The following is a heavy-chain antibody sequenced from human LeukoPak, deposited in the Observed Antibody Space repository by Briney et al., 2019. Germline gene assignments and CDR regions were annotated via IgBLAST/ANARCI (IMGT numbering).Heavy chain of an antibody. D-gene: IGHD3-22*01. CDR3: ARVSRSYGSGYYYFDY. CDR2: INPNSGGT. CDR1: GYTFTGYY. J-gene: IGHJ4*02. V-gene: IGHV1-2*02. Sequence: ASVKVSSKASGYTFTGYYMHWVRQAPGQGLEWMGWINPNSGGTNYAQKFQGRVTMTRDTSISTAYMELSRLRSDDTAVYYCARVSRSYGSGYYYFDYWGQGTLVTVSS.